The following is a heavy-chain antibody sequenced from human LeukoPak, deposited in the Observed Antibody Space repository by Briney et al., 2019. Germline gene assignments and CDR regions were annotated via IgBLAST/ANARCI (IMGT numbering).Heavy chain of an antibody. CDR2: IYYSGST. D-gene: IGHD1-26*01. CDR1: GGSISSSSYY. Sequence: SETLSLTCTVSGGSISSSSYYWGWIRQPPGKGLEWIGSIYYSGSTYYNPSLKSRVTISVDTSKNQFSLKLSSVTAADTAVYYCARDPGAWELLEKDAFDIWGQGTMVTVSS. CDR3: ARDPGAWELLEKDAFDI. V-gene: IGHV4-39*07. J-gene: IGHJ3*02.